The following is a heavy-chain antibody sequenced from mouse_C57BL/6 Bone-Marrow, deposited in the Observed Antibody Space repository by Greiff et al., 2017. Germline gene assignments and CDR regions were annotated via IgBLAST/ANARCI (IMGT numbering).Heavy chain of an antibody. CDR2: ISNLAYSI. Sequence: EVKLMESGGGLVQPGGSLKLSCAASGFTFSDYGMAWVRQAPRKGPEWVAFISNLAYSIYYADTVTGRFTISRENAKNTLYLEMSSLRSEDTAMYYCARLGDYDEYYYAMDYWGQGTSVTVSS. J-gene: IGHJ4*01. V-gene: IGHV5-15*01. CDR1: GFTFSDYG. D-gene: IGHD2-4*01. CDR3: ARLGDYDEYYYAMDY.